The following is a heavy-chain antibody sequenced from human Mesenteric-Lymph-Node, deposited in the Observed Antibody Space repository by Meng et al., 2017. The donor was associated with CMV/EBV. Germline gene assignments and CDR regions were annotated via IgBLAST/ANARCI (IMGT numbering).Heavy chain of an antibody. Sequence: GGSLRLSCKGSGYSFSNYWIGWVRQMPGKGLEWMGVIYPDDSDARYSPSLQGQVTISADKSISTAYLQWSSLKASDTAMYYCARTMGAAATGAFDYWGPGTLVTVSS. D-gene: IGHD4/OR15-4a*01. CDR3: ARTMGAAATGAFDY. J-gene: IGHJ4*02. V-gene: IGHV5-51*01. CDR1: GYSFSNYW. CDR2: IYPDDSDA.